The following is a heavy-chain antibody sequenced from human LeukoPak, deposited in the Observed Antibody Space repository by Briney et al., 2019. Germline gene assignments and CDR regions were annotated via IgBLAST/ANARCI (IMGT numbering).Heavy chain of an antibody. Sequence: HPGGSLRLACEPSGFTLSSYWMHWVRQPPGKVLVWVSRINNDGSTTNYADSVKGRFTISRDNAKNTLYLQMNSLRAEDTAVYYCAREGGYSSGPDYWGQGALVTVSS. V-gene: IGHV3-74*01. CDR3: AREGGYSSGPDY. J-gene: IGHJ4*02. CDR1: GFTLSSYW. D-gene: IGHD5-18*01. CDR2: INNDGSTT.